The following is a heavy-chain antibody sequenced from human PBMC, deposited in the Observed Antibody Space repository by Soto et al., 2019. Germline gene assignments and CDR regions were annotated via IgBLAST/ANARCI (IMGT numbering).Heavy chain of an antibody. V-gene: IGHV4-4*02. CDR3: ARNPHGSGSYYNWFDP. CDR2: IYHSGST. D-gene: IGHD3-10*01. J-gene: IGHJ5*02. CDR1: GGSISSSNW. Sequence: SETLSLTCAVSGGSISSSNWWSWVRHPPGKGLEWIGEIYHSGSTNYNPSLKSRVTISVDKSKNQFSLKLSSVTAADTAVYYCARNPHGSGSYYNWFDPWGQGTLVTVSS.